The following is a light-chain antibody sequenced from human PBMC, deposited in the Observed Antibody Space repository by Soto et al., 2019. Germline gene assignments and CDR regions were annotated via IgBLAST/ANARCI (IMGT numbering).Light chain of an antibody. J-gene: IGLJ2*01. CDR1: SSDVGGYNH. CDR3: SSYKRGATLV. V-gene: IGLV2-14*01. CDR2: EVS. Sequence: QSVLTQPASVSGSPGQSITISCTGNSSDVGGYNHVAWYQQYPGQAPKLIIFEVSDRPSGISNRFSGSKSANTASLSISGLQAEDEADYYCSSYKRGATLVFGGGTKLTVL.